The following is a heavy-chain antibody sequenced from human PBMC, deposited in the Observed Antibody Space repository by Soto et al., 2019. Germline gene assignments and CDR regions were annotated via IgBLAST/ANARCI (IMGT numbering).Heavy chain of an antibody. J-gene: IGHJ6*02. CDR3: ARDSFFVVVVVAATPIRDYYYGMGV. D-gene: IGHD2-15*01. CDR1: GYTFTSYY. Sequence: VASVKVSCKASGYTFTSYYMHWVRQAPGQGLEWMGIINPSGGSTSYAQKFQGRVTMTRDTSTSTVYMELSSLRSEDTAVYYCARDSFFVVVVVAATPIRDYYYGMGVWGQGTTVTVSS. CDR2: INPSGGST. V-gene: IGHV1-46*01.